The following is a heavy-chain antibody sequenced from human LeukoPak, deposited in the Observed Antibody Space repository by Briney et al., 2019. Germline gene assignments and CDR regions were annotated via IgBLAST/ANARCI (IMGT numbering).Heavy chain of an antibody. D-gene: IGHD3-16*01. CDR1: GFPFSSYA. CDR2: ISDSGVTA. J-gene: IGHJ4*02. CDR3: ANLNAPYWGNFDY. Sequence: PGGSLRLSCAASGFPFSSYAMSWVRRAPGQGLDWVSAISDSGVTAYYADSVKGRFTISRDNPKSTLYLQMNSLRAEDTAVYYCANLNAPYWGNFDYWGQGTLVTVSS. V-gene: IGHV3-23*01.